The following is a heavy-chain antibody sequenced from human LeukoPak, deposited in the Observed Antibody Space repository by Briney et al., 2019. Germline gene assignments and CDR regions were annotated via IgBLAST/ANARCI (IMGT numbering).Heavy chain of an antibody. Sequence: ASVTVSCTASGGTFSSYAISWVRQAPGQGLEWMGGIIPIFGTANYAQKFQGRVTITADESTSTAYMELSSLRSEDTAVYYCARDGGHMITFGGVIVTNWFDPWGQGTLVTVSS. J-gene: IGHJ5*02. CDR3: ARDGGHMITFGGVIVTNWFDP. D-gene: IGHD3-16*02. CDR2: IIPIFGTA. V-gene: IGHV1-69*13. CDR1: GGTFSSYA.